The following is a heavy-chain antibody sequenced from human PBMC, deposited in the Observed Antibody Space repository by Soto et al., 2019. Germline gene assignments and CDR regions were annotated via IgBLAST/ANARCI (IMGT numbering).Heavy chain of an antibody. CDR2: IYYSGST. J-gene: IGHJ5*02. D-gene: IGHD3-22*01. CDR1: GGSISSGGYY. CDR3: ARDLLVSASDKNYYDSSVNWFDP. V-gene: IGHV4-31*03. Sequence: PSETLSLTCTVSGGSISSGGYYWSWIRQHPGKGLEWIGYIYYSGSTYYNPSLKSRVTISVDTSKNQFSLKLSSVTAADTAVYYCARDLLVSASDKNYYDSSVNWFDPWGQGTLVTVSS.